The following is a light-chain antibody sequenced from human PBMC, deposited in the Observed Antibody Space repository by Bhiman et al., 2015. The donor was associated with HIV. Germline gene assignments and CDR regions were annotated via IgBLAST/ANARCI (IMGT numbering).Light chain of an antibody. J-gene: IGLJ2*01. CDR2: DVS. V-gene: IGLV2-14*03. Sequence: QSALTQPASVSGSPGQSITISCTGSGSDVGGYNHVSWYQQHPGKAPKLMIYDVSNRPSGVPDRFSGSKSGNTASLTISGLQPEDEADYYCCSYASSSVIFGGGTKMTVL. CDR1: GSDVGGYNH. CDR3: CSYASSSVI.